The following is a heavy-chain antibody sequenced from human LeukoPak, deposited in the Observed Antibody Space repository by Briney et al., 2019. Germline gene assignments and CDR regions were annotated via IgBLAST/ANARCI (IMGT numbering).Heavy chain of an antibody. Sequence: ASVKVSCKASGGTFSSYAISWVRQAPGQGLEWMGIINPSGGSTSYAQKFQGRVTMTRDTSTSTVYMELSSLRSEDTAVYYCARYKSGYDSFFDYWGQGTLVTVSS. V-gene: IGHV1-46*01. CDR1: GGTFSSYA. CDR2: INPSGGST. CDR3: ARYKSGYDSFFDY. J-gene: IGHJ4*02. D-gene: IGHD5-12*01.